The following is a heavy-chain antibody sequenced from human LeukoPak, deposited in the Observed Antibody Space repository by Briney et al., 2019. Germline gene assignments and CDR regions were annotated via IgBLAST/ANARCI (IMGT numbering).Heavy chain of an antibody. CDR1: GGSISSSSYY. CDR2: IYYSGST. CDR3: ARLGSGTYQYYFDY. Sequence: SETLSLTCTVSGGSISSSSYYWGWIRQPPGKGLEWIGSIYYSGSTNYNPSLKSRVTISVDTSKNQFSLKLSSVTAADTAVYYCARLGSGTYQYYFDYWGQGTLVTVSS. J-gene: IGHJ4*02. V-gene: IGHV4-39*07. D-gene: IGHD1-26*01.